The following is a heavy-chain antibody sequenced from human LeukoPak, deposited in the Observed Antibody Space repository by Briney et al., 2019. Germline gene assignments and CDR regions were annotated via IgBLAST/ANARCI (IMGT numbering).Heavy chain of an antibody. CDR2: IRSKANSYGT. J-gene: IGHJ4*02. D-gene: IGHD3-22*01. V-gene: IGHV3-73*01. Sequence: PGGSLRLSCAASGFTFSGSAMHWVRQASGEGLEWVGRIRSKANSYGTAYAASVKGRFTISRDDSKNTAYLQMNSLKTEDTAAYYCTRRHYYDSSGYLDYWGQGTLVTVSS. CDR3: TRRHYYDSSGYLDY. CDR1: GFTFSGSA.